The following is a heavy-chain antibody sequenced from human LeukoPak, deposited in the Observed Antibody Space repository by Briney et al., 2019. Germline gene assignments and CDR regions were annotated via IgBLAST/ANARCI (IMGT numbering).Heavy chain of an antibody. CDR1: GFTFSSYG. CDR3: ASSSGWYLPYGMDV. V-gene: IGHV3-30*03. Sequence: GESLRLSCAASGFTFSSYGMHWVRQAPGKGLEWVAVVSYDGSNKYYADSVKGRFTISRDNSKNTLYLQMNSLRAEDTAVYYCASSSGWYLPYGMDVWGQGTTVTVSS. D-gene: IGHD6-19*01. J-gene: IGHJ6*02. CDR2: VSYDGSNK.